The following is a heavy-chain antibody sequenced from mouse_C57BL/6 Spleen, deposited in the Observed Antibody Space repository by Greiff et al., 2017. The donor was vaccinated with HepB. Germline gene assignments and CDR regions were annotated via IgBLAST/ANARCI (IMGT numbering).Heavy chain of an antibody. V-gene: IGHV7-3*01. J-gene: IGHJ4*01. CDR1: GFTFTDYY. CDR3: ARYSGGYAMDY. CDR2: IRNKANGYTT. Sequence: EVQLQESGGGLVQPGGSLSLSCAASGFTFTDYYMSWVRQPPGKALEWLGFIRNKANGYTTEYSASVKGRFTISRDNSQSILYLQMNALRAEDSATYYCARYSGGYAMDYWGQGTSVTVSS.